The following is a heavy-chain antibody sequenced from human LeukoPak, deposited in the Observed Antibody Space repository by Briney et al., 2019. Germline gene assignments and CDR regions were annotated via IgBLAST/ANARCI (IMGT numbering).Heavy chain of an antibody. CDR1: GGSISSSSYY. D-gene: IGHD3-9*01. CDR3: ARRDYDILTGHQGWFDP. Sequence: SETLSLTCTVSGGSISSSSYYWGWIRQPPGKGLEWIGSIYYSGSTYYNPSLKSRVTISVDTSKNQFSLKLSSVAAADTAVYYCARRDYDILTGHQGWFDPWGQGTLSPSPQ. V-gene: IGHV4-39*01. CDR2: IYYSGST. J-gene: IGHJ5*02.